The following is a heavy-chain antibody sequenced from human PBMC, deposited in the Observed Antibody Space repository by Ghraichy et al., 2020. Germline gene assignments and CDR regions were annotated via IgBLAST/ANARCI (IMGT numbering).Heavy chain of an antibody. CDR1: GFTFSRYA. CDR2: ISVSGTRT. J-gene: IGHJ4*02. D-gene: IGHD1-26*01. V-gene: IGHV3-23*01. Sequence: GGSLRLSCTASGFTFSRYAMTWVRQAPGKGLEWVSSISVSGTRTYYADSVKGRFTISRDNSKNTLYLQLNSLRAEDAAVYYCAKDPAIVGTTVDYWGQGTLVTVSS. CDR3: AKDPAIVGTTVDY.